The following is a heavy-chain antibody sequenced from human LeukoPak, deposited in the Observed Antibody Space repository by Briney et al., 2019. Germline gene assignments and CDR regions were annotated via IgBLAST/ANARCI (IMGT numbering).Heavy chain of an antibody. V-gene: IGHV3-7*03. J-gene: IGHJ4*02. D-gene: IGHD6-13*01. CDR3: ARSIPYGTTWYGRSDY. CDR1: GFTFSNHA. CDR2: IKPDGTTK. Sequence: GGSPRLSCAASGFTFSNHAMTWVRQAPGKGLEWVANIKPDGTTKFYVDSVKGRFTISRDNALNSLYLQMNSLRAEDTAIYYCARSIPYGTTWYGRSDYWGQGTLVTVSS.